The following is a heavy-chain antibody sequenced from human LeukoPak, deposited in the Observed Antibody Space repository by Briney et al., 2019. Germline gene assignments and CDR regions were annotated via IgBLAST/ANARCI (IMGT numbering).Heavy chain of an antibody. CDR2: IYHSGST. CDR3: ARHGRWVGPAGY. CDR1: GGSISNYY. V-gene: IGHV4-59*08. D-gene: IGHD4-23*01. Sequence: SETLSLTCTVSGGSISNYYWSWIRQPPGKGLEWIGYIYHSGSTTYNPSLKSRVTISVDTSKNQFSLKLSSVTAADTAVYYCARHGRWVGPAGYWGQGTLVTVSS. J-gene: IGHJ4*02.